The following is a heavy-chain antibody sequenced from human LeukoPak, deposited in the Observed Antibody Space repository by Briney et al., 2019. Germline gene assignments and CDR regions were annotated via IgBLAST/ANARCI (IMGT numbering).Heavy chain of an antibody. J-gene: IGHJ5*02. Sequence: GGSLRLSCAASGFTFSSYAMSWVRQAPGKGLEWVSDISSSGGSTYYADSVKGRFTISRDTSKNTLYLQMNSLRAEDTAVYYCAKGEYSSSCDWFDPWGQGTLVTVSS. CDR1: GFTFSSYA. D-gene: IGHD6-6*01. CDR2: ISSSGGST. CDR3: AKGEYSSSCDWFDP. V-gene: IGHV3-23*01.